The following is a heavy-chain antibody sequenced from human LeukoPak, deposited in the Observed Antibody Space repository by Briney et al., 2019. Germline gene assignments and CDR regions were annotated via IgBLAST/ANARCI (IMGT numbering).Heavy chain of an antibody. CDR2: IIPIFGTA. CDR1: GGTFISYA. Sequence: SVKVSYKASGGTFISYAMSWVGQAPGQGREWMGGIIPIFGTANYTQKFQGRVTITADESTSTAYMELSSLRSEDPAVYYCASGAPGYSAGADYFDSWGQGTLVTVSS. D-gene: IGHD5-18*01. V-gene: IGHV1-69*01. J-gene: IGHJ4*02. CDR3: ASGAPGYSAGADYFDS.